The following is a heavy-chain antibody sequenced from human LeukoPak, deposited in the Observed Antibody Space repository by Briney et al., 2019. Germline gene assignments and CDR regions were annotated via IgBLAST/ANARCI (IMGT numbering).Heavy chain of an antibody. D-gene: IGHD2-2*01. CDR2: IYYSGST. Sequence: TSETLSLTCTVSGGSISSSSYYWGWIRQPPGKGLEWIGSIYYSGSTYYNPSLKSRVTISVDTSKNQFSLKLSSVTAADTAVYYCASLGYCSSTSCSDFDYWGQGALVTVSS. J-gene: IGHJ4*02. CDR3: ASLGYCSSTSCSDFDY. CDR1: GGSISSSSYY. V-gene: IGHV4-39*01.